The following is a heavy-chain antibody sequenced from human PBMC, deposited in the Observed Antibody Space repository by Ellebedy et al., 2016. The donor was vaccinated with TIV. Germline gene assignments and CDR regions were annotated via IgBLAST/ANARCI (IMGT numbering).Heavy chain of an antibody. Sequence: GESLKISCAASGFTFSSYGMHWVRQAPGKGLEWVAFIRYDGSNKYYADSVKGRFTISRDNSKNTLYLQMNSLRAEDTAVYYCAKDSRAGGSGNWDDQDAFDIWGQGTMVTVSS. CDR3: AKDSRAGGSGNWDDQDAFDI. V-gene: IGHV3-30*02. D-gene: IGHD3-10*01. J-gene: IGHJ3*02. CDR1: GFTFSSYG. CDR2: IRYDGSNK.